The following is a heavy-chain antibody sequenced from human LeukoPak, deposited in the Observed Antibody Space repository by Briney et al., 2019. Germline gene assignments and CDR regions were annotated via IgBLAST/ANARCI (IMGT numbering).Heavy chain of an antibody. V-gene: IGHV4-59*12. CDR1: GASISSYY. Sequence: SETLSLTCTVSGASISSYYWNWIRQPPGKGLEWIGYIYYSGNTNYNPSLKSRVTMSVDTSKNQFSLKVTSVTAADTAVYYCARFRNLVSDIWGQGTMVTVSS. D-gene: IGHD3-16*01. J-gene: IGHJ3*02. CDR3: ARFRNLVSDI. CDR2: IYYSGNT.